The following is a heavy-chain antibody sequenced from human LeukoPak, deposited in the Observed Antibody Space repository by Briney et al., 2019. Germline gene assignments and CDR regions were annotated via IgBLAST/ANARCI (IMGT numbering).Heavy chain of an antibody. D-gene: IGHD3-16*01. CDR3: ATFRWGVGFEY. V-gene: IGHV4-38-2*02. Sequence: SETLSLTRTVSGYSISSGYYWTCIRQAPGKGLEWIGEINHSGSTNYNPSLKSRVAISVDTSRNQFSLKLNSLTAADTAVYYCATFRWGVGFEYWGQGTLVTVSS. CDR1: GYSISSGYY. J-gene: IGHJ4*02. CDR2: INHSGST.